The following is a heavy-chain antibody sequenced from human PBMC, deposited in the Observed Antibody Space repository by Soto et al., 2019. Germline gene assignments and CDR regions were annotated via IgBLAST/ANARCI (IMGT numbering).Heavy chain of an antibody. CDR2: INPNSGGT. V-gene: IGHV1-2*04. CDR3: ARDRYQSAYYYESSGYYAFGMDV. CDR1: GYTFTGYY. D-gene: IGHD3-22*01. J-gene: IGHJ6*02. Sequence: ASVKVSCKASGYTFTGYYMHWVRQAPGQGLEWMGWINPNSGGTNYAQKFQGWVTMTRDTSISTAYMELSRLRSDDTAVYYCARDRYQSAYYYESSGYYAFGMDVGGQGTTVTVSS.